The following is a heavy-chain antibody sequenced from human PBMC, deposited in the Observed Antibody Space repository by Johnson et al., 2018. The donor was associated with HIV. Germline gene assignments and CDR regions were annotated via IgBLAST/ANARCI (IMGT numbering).Heavy chain of an antibody. CDR1: GFTVSNNY. CDR2: IYSGDST. V-gene: IGHV3-66*01. D-gene: IGHD6-19*01. J-gene: IGHJ3*01. CDR3: ARERGAVAGTAAFAV. Sequence: VQLVESGGGLVQPGGSLRLSCAASGFTVSNNYMSWVRQAPGKGLEWVSVIYSGDSTYYADSVKGRFTIPRDNSKNTLYLQMNSLRAEDTAVYYCARERGAVAGTAAFAVWGQGTVVTVSS.